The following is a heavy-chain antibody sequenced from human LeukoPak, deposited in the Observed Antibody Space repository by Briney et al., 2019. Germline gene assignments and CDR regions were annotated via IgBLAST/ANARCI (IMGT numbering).Heavy chain of an antibody. D-gene: IGHD6-19*01. J-gene: IGHJ4*02. V-gene: IGHV1-24*01. CDR3: ASGSGYSSGWRFDY. CDR2: FDPEDGET. CDR1: GYTLTELS. Sequence: ASVKVSCKVSGYTLTELSMHWVRQAPGKGLEWMGGFDPEDGETIYAQKFQGRVTMTEDTSTDTAYMELSSLRSDDAAVYYCASGSGYSSGWRFDYWGQGTLVTVSS.